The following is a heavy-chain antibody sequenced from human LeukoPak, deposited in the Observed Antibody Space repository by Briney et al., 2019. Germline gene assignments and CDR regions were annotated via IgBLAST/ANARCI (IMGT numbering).Heavy chain of an antibody. Sequence: GGSLRLSCEASGFTFSSYAIRWVRQAPGKGLEWVAVISYDGSNKYYADSVKGRFTISRDNSKNTLYLQMNSLRAEDTAVYYCASSGSYRFDYWGQGTLVTVSS. CDR2: ISYDGSNK. D-gene: IGHD1-26*01. V-gene: IGHV3-30*04. J-gene: IGHJ4*02. CDR3: ASSGSYRFDY. CDR1: GFTFSSYA.